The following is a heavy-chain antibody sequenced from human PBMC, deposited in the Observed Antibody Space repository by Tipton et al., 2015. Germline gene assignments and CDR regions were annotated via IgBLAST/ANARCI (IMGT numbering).Heavy chain of an antibody. D-gene: IGHD4-23*01. Sequence: TLSLTCTVSGYFISDGHFWGWVRQSPVKGLEWIASMHHNGDAYYNPSLGSRATLALDTPKNQFSLTLISATAADTASYYCARGSSTLTPTGDYWGQGILVTVSS. CDR1: GYFISDGHF. J-gene: IGHJ4*02. V-gene: IGHV4-38-2*02. CDR3: ARGSSTLTPTGDY. CDR2: MHHNGDA.